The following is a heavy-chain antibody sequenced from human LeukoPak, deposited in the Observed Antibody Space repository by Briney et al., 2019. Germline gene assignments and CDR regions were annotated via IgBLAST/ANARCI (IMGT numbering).Heavy chain of an antibody. CDR2: ISGSGGST. CDR3: AKDRTHYSGYEYFDY. V-gene: IGHV3-23*01. CDR1: GFTFSSYA. J-gene: IGHJ4*02. D-gene: IGHD5-12*01. Sequence: PGGSLRLSCAASGFTFSSYAMSRVRQAPGKGLEWVSAISGSGGSTYYADSVKGRFTISRDNSKNTLYLQMNSLRAEDTAVYYCAKDRTHYSGYEYFDYWGQGTLVTVSS.